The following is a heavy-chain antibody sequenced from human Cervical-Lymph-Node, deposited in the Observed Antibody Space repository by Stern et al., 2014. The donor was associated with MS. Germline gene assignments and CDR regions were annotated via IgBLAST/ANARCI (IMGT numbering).Heavy chain of an antibody. CDR2: IIPSLGIA. J-gene: IGHJ4*02. CDR3: ASLDPPNDY. D-gene: IGHD3/OR15-3a*01. Sequence: QVQLVQSGAEVKKPGSSVKVSCKASGGTFSSYTISWVRQAPGQGLEWMGRIIPSLGIANYAQKFQGRVTITAGQSKSTAYMELSSLRSEDTAVYYCASLDPPNDYWGQGTLVTVSS. CDR1: GGTFSSYT. V-gene: IGHV1-69*02.